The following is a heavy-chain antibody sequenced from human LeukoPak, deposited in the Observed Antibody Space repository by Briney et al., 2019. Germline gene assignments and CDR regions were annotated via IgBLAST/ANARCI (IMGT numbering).Heavy chain of an antibody. Sequence: PSQTLSLTCTVSGGSISSGSYYWGWIRQPPGKGLEWIGSIYYSGSTYYNPSLKSRVTISVDTSKNQFSLKLSSVTAADTAVYYCARDVSGSYHSPLLWFDYWGQGTLVTVSS. CDR2: IYYSGST. CDR1: GGSISSGSYY. CDR3: ARDVSGSYHSPLLWFDY. J-gene: IGHJ4*02. V-gene: IGHV4-39*07. D-gene: IGHD1-26*01.